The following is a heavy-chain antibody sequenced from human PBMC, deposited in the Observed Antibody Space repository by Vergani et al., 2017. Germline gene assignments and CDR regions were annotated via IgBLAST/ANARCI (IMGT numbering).Heavy chain of an antibody. J-gene: IGHJ6*02. CDR1: GGSISSGDYY. V-gene: IGHV4-30-4*08. D-gene: IGHD7-27*01. CDR3: ARAGLTGDGPRYYYYGMDV. CDR2: IYYSGST. Sequence: QVQLQESGPGLVKPSQTLSLTCTVSGGSISSGDYYWSWIRQPPGKGLEWIGYIYYSGSTYYNPSLKSRVTISVDTSKNQFSLKLSSVTAADTAVYYWARAGLTGDGPRYYYYGMDVWGQGTTVTVSS.